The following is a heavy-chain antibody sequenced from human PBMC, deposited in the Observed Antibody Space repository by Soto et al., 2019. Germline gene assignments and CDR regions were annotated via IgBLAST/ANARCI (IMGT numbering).Heavy chain of an antibody. CDR1: GYTLTELS. D-gene: IGHD4-17*01. CDR2: FDPEDGET. J-gene: IGHJ3*02. CDR3: ATAVYGADAFDI. V-gene: IGHV1-24*01. Sequence: ASVKVSCKVSGYTLTELSMHWVRQAPGKGLEWMGGFDPEDGETIYAQKFQGRVTMTEDTSTDTAYMELSSLRSEDTAVYYCATAVYGADAFDIWGQRTMVTVSS.